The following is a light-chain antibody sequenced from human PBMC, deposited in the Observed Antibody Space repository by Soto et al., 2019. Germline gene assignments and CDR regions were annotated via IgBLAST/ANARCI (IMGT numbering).Light chain of an antibody. CDR1: SSDIGAYNY. V-gene: IGLV2-14*03. J-gene: IGLJ2*01. Sequence: QSALTQPASVSGSPGQSITISCTGTSSDIGAYNYVSWYQQHPGKVPKLMIYDVSNRPSGVSNRFSGSKSGNTASLTISGLQAEDEADYYCSSYTSSNTLVVFGGGTKLTVL. CDR3: SSYTSSNTLVV. CDR2: DVS.